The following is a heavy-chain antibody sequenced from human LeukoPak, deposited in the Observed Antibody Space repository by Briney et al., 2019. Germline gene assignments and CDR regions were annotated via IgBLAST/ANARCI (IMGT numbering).Heavy chain of an antibody. V-gene: IGHV4-59*02. D-gene: IGHD6-13*01. CDR3: ARGRRVGAYSSSWYRYYFDY. J-gene: IGHJ4*02. Sequence: SETLSLTCSVSGDSVTSTYWSWIRQPPGKGLEWIAYGHHSESSNYNPSFRSRVTIPVDTSKNQFSLKLSSVTAADTAVYYCARGRRVGAYSSSWYRYYFDYWGQGTLVTVSS. CDR2: GHHSESS. CDR1: GDSVTSTY.